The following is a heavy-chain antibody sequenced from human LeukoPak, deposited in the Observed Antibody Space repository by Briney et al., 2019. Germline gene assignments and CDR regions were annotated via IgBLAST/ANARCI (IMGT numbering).Heavy chain of an antibody. D-gene: IGHD6-13*01. CDR2: INHNSGST. V-gene: IGHV1-2*02. CDR3: SRDRGSSSWDY. J-gene: IGHJ4*02. CDR1: GYTFTGDY. Sequence: VKGSCKASGYTFTGDYMHWVGHGTGQGLEWMGWINHNSGSTNYAQKLQGRVTMTRDTSISTAYMELGMLRSDDAAVDYCSRDRGSSSWDYWGQGTLVTVSS.